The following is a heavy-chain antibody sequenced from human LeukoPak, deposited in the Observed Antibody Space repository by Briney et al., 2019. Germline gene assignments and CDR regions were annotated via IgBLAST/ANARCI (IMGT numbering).Heavy chain of an antibody. CDR2: ISYDGSKK. Sequence: GGSLRLSCAASGFTFTSYGMHWVRQAPGKGLEWVAVISYDGSKKYYVDSVKGRFTVSRDNSKNTLYLQMNSLRAEDTAVYYCAKDRDFDYWGQGTLVTVSS. CDR1: GFTFTSYG. V-gene: IGHV3-30*18. J-gene: IGHJ4*02. CDR3: AKDRDFDY.